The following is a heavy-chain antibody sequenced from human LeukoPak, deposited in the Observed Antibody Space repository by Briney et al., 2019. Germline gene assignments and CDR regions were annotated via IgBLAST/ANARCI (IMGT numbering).Heavy chain of an antibody. J-gene: IGHJ4*02. V-gene: IGHV4-39*07. CDR1: GGYISRSTYY. D-gene: IGHD3-16*01. CDR3: ARGARGTYDY. CDR2: IYYSGLT. Sequence: PSETLSLTCTVSGGYISRSTYYWGWIRQPPGKGLEWIGSIYYSGLTYYNPSLKSRVSISLDTSKNQFSLKLTSVTAADTAVYYCARGARGTYDYWGQGTLVTVSS.